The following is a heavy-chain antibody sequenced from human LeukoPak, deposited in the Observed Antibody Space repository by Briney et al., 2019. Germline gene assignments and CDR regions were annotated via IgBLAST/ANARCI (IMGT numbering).Heavy chain of an antibody. D-gene: IGHD3-10*01. CDR2: IAGDGAS. V-gene: IGHV3-23*01. J-gene: IGHJ4*02. Sequence: GGSLRLSCAASDSSFRSHDMSWVRQTLEKGLEWVSSIAGDGASFYADSVKGRFTISRDKSENILYLQMNSLRADDTAIYYCVKGPNFGSWRAVDYWGQGSLVTVSS. CDR3: VKGPNFGSWRAVDY. CDR1: DSSFRSHD.